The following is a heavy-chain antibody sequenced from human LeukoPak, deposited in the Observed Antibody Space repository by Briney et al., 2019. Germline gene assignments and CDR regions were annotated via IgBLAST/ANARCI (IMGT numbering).Heavy chain of an antibody. V-gene: IGHV4-38-2*02. Sequence: ASESLSLTCTVSGYSISSGYYWGWIRQPPGKGLEWIGSIYHSESADYNPSLKSRVTISVDTTRNQFSLKLRSVTAADTAVYYCAVNLYSSGWYSDYWGQGTLVTVSS. CDR3: AVNLYSSGWYSDY. D-gene: IGHD6-19*01. CDR1: GYSISSGYY. CDR2: IYHSESA. J-gene: IGHJ4*02.